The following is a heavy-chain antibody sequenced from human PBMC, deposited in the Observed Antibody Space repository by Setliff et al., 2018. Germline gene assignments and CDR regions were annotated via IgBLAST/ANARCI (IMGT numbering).Heavy chain of an antibody. CDR3: ARADSDSYYPYYFDF. CDR1: GFTFRKHA. CDR2: VSGSGMTR. J-gene: IGHJ4*02. Sequence: GESLKLSCTASGFTFRKHALAWVRQAPGKGLQWVSSVSGSGMTRDYTDSVKGRFTVSRDSSQNKIHLQMDSLRAEDTGKYFCARADSDSYYPYYFDFWGQGVLVTVSS. V-gene: IGHV3-23*01. D-gene: IGHD3-10*01.